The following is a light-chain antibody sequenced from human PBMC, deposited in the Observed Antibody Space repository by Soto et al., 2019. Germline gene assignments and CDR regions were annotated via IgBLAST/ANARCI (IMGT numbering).Light chain of an antibody. CDR2: KVS. CDR3: MQGTHWPIT. Sequence: SLPVTLRQPAAISCRSNQSLVHSDGIAYFSWFQQRPGRSPRRLIYKVSNRDSGVPARFSGSGSGTDFALKISRVEAEDVGVYYCMQGTHWPITLGQGTRLEI. V-gene: IGKV2-30*02. CDR1: QSLVHSDGIAY. J-gene: IGKJ5*01.